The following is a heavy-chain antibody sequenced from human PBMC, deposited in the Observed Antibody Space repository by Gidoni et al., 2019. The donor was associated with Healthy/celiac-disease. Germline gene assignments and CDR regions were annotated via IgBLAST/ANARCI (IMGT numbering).Heavy chain of an antibody. CDR2: ISSSSSYI. CDR1: GFTFSSYS. J-gene: IGHJ4*02. CDR3: ARDEYYDILTGYPLDY. Sequence: EVQLVESGGGLVKPGGSLRLSCAASGFTFSSYSMNWVRQAPGKGLEWVSSISSSSSYIYYADSVKGRFTISRDNAKNSLYLQMNSLRAEDTAVYYCARDEYYDILTGYPLDYWGQGTLVTVSS. D-gene: IGHD3-9*01. V-gene: IGHV3-21*01.